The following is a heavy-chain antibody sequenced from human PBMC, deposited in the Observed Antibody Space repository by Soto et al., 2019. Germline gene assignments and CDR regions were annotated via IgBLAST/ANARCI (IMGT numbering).Heavy chain of an antibody. CDR2: LSSSSGYT. J-gene: IGHJ4*02. D-gene: IGHD2-15*01. Sequence: EVQLVESGGGLVKPGGSLRLSCAASGFTFSSYSMNWVRQAPGKGLEWVSSLSSSSGYTHYSDSVKGRFTISRDNAKNSLYMQRDSLRAEDTAVYYCARGYCSGGSCSHFDYWGQGTLVTVSS. V-gene: IGHV3-21*01. CDR1: GFTFSSYS. CDR3: ARGYCSGGSCSHFDY.